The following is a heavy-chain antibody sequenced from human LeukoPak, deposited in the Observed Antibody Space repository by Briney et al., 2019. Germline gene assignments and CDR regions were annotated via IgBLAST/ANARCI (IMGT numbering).Heavy chain of an antibody. V-gene: IGHV1-2*02. CDR3: ARGEKAEYCSSNSCYYFDY. D-gene: IGHD2-2*01. Sequence: ASVKVSCKASGYPFTDYYIHWVRQAPGQGLEWMGWINPNSGGTNYAQNFQGRVTMTRDTSISTAYMELNSLRSDDTAMYYCARGEKAEYCSSNSCYYFDYWGQGTLVTVSS. CDR2: INPNSGGT. CDR1: GYPFTDYY. J-gene: IGHJ4*02.